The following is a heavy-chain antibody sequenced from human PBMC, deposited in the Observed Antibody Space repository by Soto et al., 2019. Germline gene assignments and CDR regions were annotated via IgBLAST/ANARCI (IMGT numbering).Heavy chain of an antibody. CDR3: ARVGGVAARTFDY. CDR1: GGSINDFY. J-gene: IGHJ4*02. D-gene: IGHD6-6*01. Sequence: SETLSLTCTVSGGSINDFYWSWIRQPPGKGLEWIGYIYYSGSSDYNPSLKGRVTISVDTSKNQFSLKLRSVTAADTAVYYCARVGGVAARTFDYWGQGTLVTVSS. CDR2: IYYSGSS. V-gene: IGHV4-59*01.